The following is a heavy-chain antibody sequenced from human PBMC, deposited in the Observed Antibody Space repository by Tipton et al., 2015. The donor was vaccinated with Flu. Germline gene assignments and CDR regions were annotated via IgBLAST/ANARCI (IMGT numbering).Heavy chain of an antibody. J-gene: IGHJ4*02. Sequence: SLRLSCAASEFTVTDYYMNWVRQAPGKGLEWVSVIYTGGRTHYAESVRGRFTFSRDASKNTLYLQMNSLSPEDTAMYYCARSGYSYGYVDCWGQGTPVTVSS. CDR3: ARSGYSYGYVDC. D-gene: IGHD5-18*01. V-gene: IGHV3-66*02. CDR1: EFTVTDYY. CDR2: IYTGGRT.